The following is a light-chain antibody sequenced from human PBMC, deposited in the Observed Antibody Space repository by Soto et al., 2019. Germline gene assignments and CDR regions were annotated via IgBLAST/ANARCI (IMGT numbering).Light chain of an antibody. J-gene: IGLJ2*01. CDR1: SSVVGGYNY. CDR3: SSYAGSNNLGV. Sequence: QSALTQPPSASGSPGQSVTISCTGTSSVVGGYNYVSWYQQHPGKTPKLMIYEVSKRPSGVPDRFSGSKSGNTASLTVSGLQAEDEADYYCSSYAGSNNLGVFGGGTKLTVL. CDR2: EVS. V-gene: IGLV2-8*01.